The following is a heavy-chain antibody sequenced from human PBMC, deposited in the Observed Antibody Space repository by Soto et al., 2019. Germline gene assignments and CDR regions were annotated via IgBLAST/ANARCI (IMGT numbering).Heavy chain of an antibody. CDR1: GFTVSSNY. CDR3: ASQETTREDAFDI. CDR2: IYSGGST. V-gene: IGHV3-53*04. Sequence: GGSLRLSCAASGFTVSSNYMSWVRQAPGKGLEWVSVIYSGGSTYYADSVKGRFTISRHNSKNTLYLQVNSLRAEDTAVYYCASQETTREDAFDIWGQGTMVTVSS. J-gene: IGHJ3*02.